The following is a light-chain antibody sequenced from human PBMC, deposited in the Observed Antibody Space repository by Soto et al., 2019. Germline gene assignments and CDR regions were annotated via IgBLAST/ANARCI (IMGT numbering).Light chain of an antibody. J-gene: IGKJ1*01. Sequence: ETVMTQSPATLSVSPGERATLSCRASQSVQTNLAWYQQKPGQAPRLLFHGASTRATDVPARFSGSGSGTEFTLTISSLQSEDFAVYYCQQYNDWPPVFGQGTKVEV. CDR3: QQYNDWPPV. V-gene: IGKV3-15*01. CDR2: GAS. CDR1: QSVQTN.